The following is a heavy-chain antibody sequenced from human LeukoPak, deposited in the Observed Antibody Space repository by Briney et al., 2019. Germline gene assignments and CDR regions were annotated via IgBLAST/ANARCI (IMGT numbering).Heavy chain of an antibody. V-gene: IGHV3-13*01. CDR2: IGTAGDT. Sequence: PGGSLRLSCAASGFTFSSYDMHWVRQATGKGLEWVSAIGTAGDTYYPGSVKGRFTISRENARNSLYLQMNSLRAGDTAVYYCARGDFSSGSFDYWGQGTLVTVSS. CDR3: ARGDFSSGSFDY. D-gene: IGHD3-10*01. J-gene: IGHJ4*02. CDR1: GFTFSSYD.